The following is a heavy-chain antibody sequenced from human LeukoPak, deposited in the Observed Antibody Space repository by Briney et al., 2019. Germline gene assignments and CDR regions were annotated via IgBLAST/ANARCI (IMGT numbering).Heavy chain of an antibody. CDR1: GFTFSSYW. CDR2: IKQDGSEK. D-gene: IGHD1-26*01. Sequence: GGSLRLSCAASGFTFSSYWMSWVRQAPGKGLEWVANIKQDGSEKYYVDSVKGRFTISRDNAKNSLYLQMNSLRAEDTAVYYCARSVGATLYYYYYMDVWGKGTTVTVSS. J-gene: IGHJ6*03. V-gene: IGHV3-7*01. CDR3: ARSVGATLYYYYYMDV.